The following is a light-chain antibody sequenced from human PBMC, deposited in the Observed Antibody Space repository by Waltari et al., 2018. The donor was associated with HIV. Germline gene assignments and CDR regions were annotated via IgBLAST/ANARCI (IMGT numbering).Light chain of an antibody. CDR1: QTVLYSSDNRDY. V-gene: IGKV4-1*01. Sequence: DLVLTQSPDSMAVSLGVRATVNCTSSQTVLYSSDNRDYLAWYQVRPGQPPQLLIYWASTRQSGVPDRFSGSGSGTHFTLTISGLQAEDVAIYYCQQYYTTPQSFGQGTRLEI. CDR2: WAS. J-gene: IGKJ2*03. CDR3: QQYYTTPQS.